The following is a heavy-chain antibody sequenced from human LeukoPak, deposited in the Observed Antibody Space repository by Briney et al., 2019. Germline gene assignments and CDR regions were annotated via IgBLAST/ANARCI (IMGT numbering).Heavy chain of an antibody. V-gene: IGHV4-38-2*01. J-gene: IGHJ6*03. Sequence: PSETLSLTCAVSGYSISSGYYWGWIRPPPGKGLEWTGSSYHSGSTYYNPSPKSRVTISVDTSKNQFSLKLSSVTAADTAVYYCARQRPRYCSSTSCYRDYYMDVWGKGTTVTVSS. D-gene: IGHD2-2*01. CDR2: SYHSGST. CDR3: ARQRPRYCSSTSCYRDYYMDV. CDR1: GYSISSGYY.